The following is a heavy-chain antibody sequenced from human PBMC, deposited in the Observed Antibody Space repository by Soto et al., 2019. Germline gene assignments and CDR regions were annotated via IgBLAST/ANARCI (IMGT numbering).Heavy chain of an antibody. CDR1: GGSVTSHH. V-gene: IGHV4-59*02. Sequence: SETLSLTCFVSGGSVTSHHWSWIRQFPGQGLEWIAYTSYTGTTNYNPSLQGRVTMSIDTSKNQFSLMLTSVTAADTAVYYCTRVATAVPSWGRGVLVTVSS. J-gene: IGHJ5*02. D-gene: IGHD5-18*01. CDR3: TRVATAVPS. CDR2: TSYTGTT.